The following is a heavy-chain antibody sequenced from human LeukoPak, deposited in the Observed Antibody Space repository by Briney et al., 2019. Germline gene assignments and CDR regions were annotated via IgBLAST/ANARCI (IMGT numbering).Heavy chain of an antibody. CDR2: INTNTGNP. J-gene: IGHJ4*02. CDR3: ARGYCAGGSCPTFIDY. Sequence: EASVKVSCKASGYTFTSYAMNWLRQAPGQGLEWMGWINTNTGNPTYAQGFTGRFVLSLDTSVSTAYMQISSLKAEDTAVYYCARGYCAGGSCPTFIDYWGQGTLVTVSS. V-gene: IGHV7-4-1*02. D-gene: IGHD2-15*01. CDR1: GYTFTSYA.